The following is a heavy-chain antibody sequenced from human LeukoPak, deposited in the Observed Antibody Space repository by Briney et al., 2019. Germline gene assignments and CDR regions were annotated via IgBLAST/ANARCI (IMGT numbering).Heavy chain of an antibody. CDR2: INHSGST. J-gene: IGHJ2*01. V-gene: IGHV4-34*01. CDR3: ARVSSSWYQDWYFDL. CDR1: GGSFSDYY. Sequence: SETLSLTCAVYGGSFSDYYWSWIRQPPEKGLEWIGEINHSGSTDYNPSFKSRVSISVDTSNNQFSLKLSSVTAADTAVYYCARVSSSWYQDWYFDLWGRGTLVTVSS. D-gene: IGHD6-13*01.